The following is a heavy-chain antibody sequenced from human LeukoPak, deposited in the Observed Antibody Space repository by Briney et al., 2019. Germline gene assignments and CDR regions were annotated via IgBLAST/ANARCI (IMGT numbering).Heavy chain of an antibody. V-gene: IGHV7-4-1*02. CDR3: ARGYCSGGSCYSFDY. CDR1: GYTFTSYA. Sequence: ASVKVSCKASGYTFTSYAMNWVRQAPGQGLEWMGWINTNTGNPTYAQGFTGRFVFSLDTSVSTAYLQISSLKAEDTAAYYCARGYCSGGSCYSFDYWGQGTLVTVSS. D-gene: IGHD2-15*01. J-gene: IGHJ4*02. CDR2: INTNTGNP.